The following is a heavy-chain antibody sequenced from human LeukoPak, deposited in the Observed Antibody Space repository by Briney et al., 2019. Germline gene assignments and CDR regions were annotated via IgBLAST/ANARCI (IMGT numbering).Heavy chain of an antibody. CDR3: ARGLTEVGD. CDR2: IWYDGSNT. Sequence: GGSLRLSCAASGFTFSSYGMHWVRQAPGKGLEWVAIIWYDGSNTYYADSVKGRFTISRDNSKNTLYLQMNSLRAEDTAVYYYARGLTEVGDWGQGTLVTVSS. J-gene: IGHJ4*02. CDR1: GFTFSSYG. V-gene: IGHV3-33*08. D-gene: IGHD1-14*01.